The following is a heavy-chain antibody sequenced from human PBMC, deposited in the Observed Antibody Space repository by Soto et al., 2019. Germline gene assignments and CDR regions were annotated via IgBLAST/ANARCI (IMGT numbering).Heavy chain of an antibody. Sequence: QVQLVQSGAEVKKPGSSVKVSCKASGGTFSSYAISWVRQAPGQGLEWMGRIIPIFGTANYAQKFQGRVTITADESKSTAYMELSILRSEDTAVYYGAREDRSPYYYYGMDVWGQGTTVTVSS. CDR1: GGTFSSYA. D-gene: IGHD2-15*01. CDR2: IIPIFGTA. J-gene: IGHJ6*02. V-gene: IGHV1-69*15. CDR3: AREDRSPYYYYGMDV.